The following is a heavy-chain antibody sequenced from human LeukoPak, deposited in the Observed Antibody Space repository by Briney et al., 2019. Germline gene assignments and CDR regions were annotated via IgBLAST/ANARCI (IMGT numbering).Heavy chain of an antibody. CDR2: INHSGST. CDR1: GGSFSGYY. D-gene: IGHD1-26*01. J-gene: IGHJ3*02. Sequence: SETLSLTCAVYGGSFSGYYWSWIRQPPGKGLEWIGEINHSGSTNYNPSLKSRVTISVDTSKNQFSLKLSSVTAADTAVYYCARTVGATYDAFDIWGQGTMVTVSS. V-gene: IGHV4-34*01. CDR3: ARTVGATYDAFDI.